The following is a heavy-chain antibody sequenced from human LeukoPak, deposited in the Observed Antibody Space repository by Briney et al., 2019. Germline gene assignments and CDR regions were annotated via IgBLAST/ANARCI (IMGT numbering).Heavy chain of an antibody. CDR3: AREGIVGARARAFDI. V-gene: IGHV3-21*01. Sequence: GGSLRLSCAASGFTFSSYSMNWVRQAPGKGLEWVSSISSSSSYIYYADSVKGRFTISRDNAKSSLYLQMNSLRAEDTAVYYCAREGIVGARARAFDIWGQGTMVTVSS. CDR2: ISSSSSYI. D-gene: IGHD1-26*01. J-gene: IGHJ3*02. CDR1: GFTFSSYS.